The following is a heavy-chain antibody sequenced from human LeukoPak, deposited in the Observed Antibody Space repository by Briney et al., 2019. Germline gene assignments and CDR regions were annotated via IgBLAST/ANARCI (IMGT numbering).Heavy chain of an antibody. J-gene: IGHJ4*02. CDR3: ARAVSGRFDY. CDR1: GGSMSSYH. D-gene: IGHD6-19*01. V-gene: IGHV4-59*08. Sequence: SETLSLTCTVSGGSMSSYHWGWIRQPPGKELEWTGYIYYSGSTNYNPSLKSRVTISVDTSKNQFSLKLSSVTAADTAIYYCARAVSGRFDYWGQGTLVTVSS. CDR2: IYYSGST.